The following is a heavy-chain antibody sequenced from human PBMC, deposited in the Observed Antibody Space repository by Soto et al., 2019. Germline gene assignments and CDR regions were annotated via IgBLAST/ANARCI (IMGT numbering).Heavy chain of an antibody. Sequence: SETLSLTCTVSGGSISSYYWSWIRQPPGKGLEWIGYIYYSGSTNYNPSLKSRVTISVDASKNQFSLKLSSVTAADTAVYYCARDLLAPGYCSGGSCWSYYYYGMDVWGQGTTVTVSS. V-gene: IGHV4-59*01. CDR1: GGSISSYY. D-gene: IGHD2-15*01. CDR3: ARDLLAPGYCSGGSCWSYYYYGMDV. CDR2: IYYSGST. J-gene: IGHJ6*02.